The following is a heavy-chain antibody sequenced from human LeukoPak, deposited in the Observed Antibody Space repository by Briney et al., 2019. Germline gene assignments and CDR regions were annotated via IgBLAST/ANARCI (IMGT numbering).Heavy chain of an antibody. J-gene: IGHJ4*02. CDR1: GFTVSSNY. CDR2: MYSGGST. Sequence: PGGPLRLSCAASGFTVSSNYMSWVRQAPGKGLEWVSIMYSGGSTYYADSVKGRFTISRDNSKNTLYLQMNSLRAEDTAVYYCARYSSGYSTYFDYWGQGTLVTVSS. D-gene: IGHD3-22*01. V-gene: IGHV3-66*01. CDR3: ARYSSGYSTYFDY.